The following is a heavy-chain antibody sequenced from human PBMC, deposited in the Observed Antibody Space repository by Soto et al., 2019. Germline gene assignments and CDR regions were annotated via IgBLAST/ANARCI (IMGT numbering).Heavy chain of an antibody. CDR2: IYYSGST. Sequence: SETLSLTCTVSGGSISSYYWSWIRQPPGKGLEWIGYIYYSGSTNYNPSLKSRVTISVDTSKNQFSLELSSVTAADTAVYYCARDLTTRGGNYGMDVWGQGTTVTVSS. J-gene: IGHJ6*02. V-gene: IGHV4-59*01. D-gene: IGHD4-17*01. CDR1: GGSISSYY. CDR3: ARDLTTRGGNYGMDV.